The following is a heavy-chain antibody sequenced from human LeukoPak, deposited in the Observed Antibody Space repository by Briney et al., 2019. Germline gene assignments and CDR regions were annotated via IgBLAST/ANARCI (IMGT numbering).Heavy chain of an antibody. V-gene: IGHV4-4*02. CDR3: AREDIPGRVTTILPD. CDR1: GGSIRRSHW. CDR2: IYNSGST. D-gene: IGHD5-12*01. J-gene: IGHJ4*02. Sequence: SETLSLTCAVSGGSIRRSHWWSWVCQPPGKGLEWLAEIYNSGSTNYNPSLKSRLTISEDKSKNQSSLKLSSVTAADTAVYYCAREDIPGRVTTILPDWGQGTLVTVSS.